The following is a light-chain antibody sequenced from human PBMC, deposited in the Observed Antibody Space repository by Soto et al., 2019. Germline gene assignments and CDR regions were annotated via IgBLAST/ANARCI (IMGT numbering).Light chain of an antibody. V-gene: IGKV1-39*01. CDR2: AAS. Sequence: DIQMTQSPSSLSASVGDRVTITCRASQSISSYFNWYQQKQGKAPKLLIYAASSLQSGVPSRFSGSGSGTDFPLTISRLQPEDFATYYCQQSYSTPLTFGGGTKVEIK. CDR3: QQSYSTPLT. CDR1: QSISSY. J-gene: IGKJ4*01.